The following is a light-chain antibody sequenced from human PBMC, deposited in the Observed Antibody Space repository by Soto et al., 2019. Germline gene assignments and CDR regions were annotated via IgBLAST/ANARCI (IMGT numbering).Light chain of an antibody. V-gene: IGKV1-33*01. CDR3: QHHHNLPH. CDR2: DAS. CDR1: QAINNY. J-gene: IGKJ1*01. Sequence: DIQMTQSPSSLPASVGDRVTITCQASQAINNYLHWYQQKPGKAPKLLIYDASNLEKGAPSRFSGSGSGTDFTIDISSLQPEDVATYYCQHHHNLPHFGQGTKVEIK.